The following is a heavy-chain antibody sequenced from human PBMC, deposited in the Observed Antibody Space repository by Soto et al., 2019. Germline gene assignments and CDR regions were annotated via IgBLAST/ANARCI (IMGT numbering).Heavy chain of an antibody. V-gene: IGHV1-69*01. CDR3: VSSPNCGADCYPGYFKY. Sequence: QVQVVQSGTEVKKPGSSVKVSCTASGGTFSNYVISWVRQAPGQGLEWTCGIIPFSDSTNYAQKFQGRVSITADGSKPTVYMELIRLRSDDTAFYYCVSSPNCGADCYPGYFKYWGQVALVTVSS. CDR2: IIPFSDST. J-gene: IGHJ4*02. CDR1: GGTFSNYV. D-gene: IGHD2-21*02.